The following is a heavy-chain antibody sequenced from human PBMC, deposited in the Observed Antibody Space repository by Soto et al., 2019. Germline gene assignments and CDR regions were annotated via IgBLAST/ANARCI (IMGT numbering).Heavy chain of an antibody. CDR2: VKQDGREK. CDR3: ARDGDASGWYHYCMDV. Sequence: GGSLRLSCAASGFTLSPYWMNWVRQAPGKGLEWVANVKQDGREKYYVDSVKGRFIISRDNAKNSLYLQLNSLRAEDTAVYYCARDGDASGWYHYCMDVWGQGTLVTVSS. CDR1: GFTLSPYW. D-gene: IGHD6-19*01. J-gene: IGHJ6*02. V-gene: IGHV3-7*01.